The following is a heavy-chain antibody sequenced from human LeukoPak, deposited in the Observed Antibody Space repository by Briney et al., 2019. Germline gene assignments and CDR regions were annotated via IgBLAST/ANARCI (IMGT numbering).Heavy chain of an antibody. Sequence: SETLSLTCAVYGGSFSGYYWSWIRQPPGKGLEWIGEINHSGSTNYNPSLKSRVTISVDTSKNQFSLELSSVTAADTAVYYCATITGTKRLDYWGQGTLVTVSS. V-gene: IGHV4-34*01. D-gene: IGHD1-7*01. J-gene: IGHJ4*02. CDR3: ATITGTKRLDY. CDR2: INHSGST. CDR1: GGSFSGYY.